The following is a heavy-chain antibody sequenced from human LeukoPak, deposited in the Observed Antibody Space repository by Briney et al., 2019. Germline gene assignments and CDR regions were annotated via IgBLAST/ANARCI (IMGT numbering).Heavy chain of an antibody. J-gene: IGHJ4*02. CDR2: LSNTGNI. CDR3: AKSTTVTQRGYFDY. CDR1: GFTFSSYG. D-gene: IGHD4-17*01. V-gene: IGHV3-48*01. Sequence: PGGSLRLSCAASGFTFSSYGMNWVRQAPGKGLEWLSYLSNTGNIHYAQSVKGRFTISRDNSKNTLYLQMNSLRAEDTAVYYCAKSTTVTQRGYFDYWGQGTLVTVSS.